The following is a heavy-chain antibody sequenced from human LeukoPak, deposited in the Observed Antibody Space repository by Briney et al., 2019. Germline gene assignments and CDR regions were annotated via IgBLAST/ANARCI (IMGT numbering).Heavy chain of an antibody. V-gene: IGHV4-39*01. Sequence: PSETLSLTCTVSGGSISSYYWGWVRQSPEKGLEWIGGIYYSGSTYYNPSLKRRVTISVDTSRNQFSLILSSVTAADTALYYCARHKRDYYYYYMDVWGKGTTVSVSS. J-gene: IGHJ6*03. CDR1: GGSISSYY. CDR2: IYYSGST. CDR3: ARHKRDYYYYYMDV.